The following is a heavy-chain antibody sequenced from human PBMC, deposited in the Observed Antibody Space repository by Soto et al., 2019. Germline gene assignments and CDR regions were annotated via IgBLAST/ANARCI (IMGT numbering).Heavy chain of an antibody. Sequence: PGESLKISCAASGFTFSSYDMHWVRQATGKGLEWVSAIGTAGDTYYPGSVKGRFTISRENAKNSLYLQMNSLRAGDTAVYYCARDRGGLAGMDVWGQGTTVTVSS. D-gene: IGHD6-13*01. J-gene: IGHJ6*02. CDR1: GFTFSSYD. CDR2: IGTAGDT. V-gene: IGHV3-13*01. CDR3: ARDRGGLAGMDV.